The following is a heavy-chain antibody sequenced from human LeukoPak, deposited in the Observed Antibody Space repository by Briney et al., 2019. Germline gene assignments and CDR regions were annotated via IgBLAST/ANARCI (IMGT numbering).Heavy chain of an antibody. CDR2: IYPGDSDT. D-gene: IGHD3-10*01. J-gene: IGHJ5*02. Sequence: GESLKISCNGSGYXFPSYWIGWVRQMPGKGLEWMGIIYPGDSDTRYSPSFQGQVTISADKSISTAYLQWSSLKASDTAMYYCATSLFGESLGFDPWGQGTLVTVSS. CDR3: ATSLFGESLGFDP. V-gene: IGHV5-51*01. CDR1: GYXFPSYW.